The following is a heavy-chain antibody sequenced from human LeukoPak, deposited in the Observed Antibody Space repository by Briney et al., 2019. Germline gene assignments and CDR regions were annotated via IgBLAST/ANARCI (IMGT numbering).Heavy chain of an antibody. J-gene: IGHJ4*02. D-gene: IGHD5-24*01. Sequence: KPSETLSLTCTVSGDSISSSSYYWGWIRQPPGKGLEWIGIIYYSGSTYYNPSLKSRVTMSVDTSRDQFSPKLSSVTAADTAVYFCARRGDGYNPFDYWGQGTLVTVSS. CDR1: GDSISSSSYY. V-gene: IGHV4-39*01. CDR3: ARRGDGYNPFDY. CDR2: IYYSGST.